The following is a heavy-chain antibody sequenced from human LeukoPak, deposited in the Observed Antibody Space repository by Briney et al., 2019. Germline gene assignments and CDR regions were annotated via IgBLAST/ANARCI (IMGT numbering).Heavy chain of an antibody. J-gene: IGHJ4*02. CDR3: ARSLDYYGSGSYSVFDY. D-gene: IGHD3-10*01. Sequence: SVKVSCKASGGTFSSYAISCVRQAPGQGLEWMGGIIPIFGTANYAQKFQGRVTITTDESTSTAYMELSSLRSEDTAVYYCARSLDYYGSGSYSVFDYWGQGTLVTVSS. CDR2: IIPIFGTA. V-gene: IGHV1-69*05. CDR1: GGTFSSYA.